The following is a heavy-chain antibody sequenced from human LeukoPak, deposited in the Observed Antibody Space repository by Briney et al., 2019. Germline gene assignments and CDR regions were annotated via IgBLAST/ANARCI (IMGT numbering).Heavy chain of an antibody. D-gene: IGHD2-21*02. CDR1: GGSISTSNYY. CDR2: INHSGST. J-gene: IGHJ3*02. Sequence: SETLSLTCTVSGGSISTSNYYWGWIRQPPGKGLEWIGEINHSGSTNYNPSLKSRVTISVDTSKNQFSLKLSSVTAADTAVYYCARAQSIVVVTDISFAFDIWGQGTMVTVSS. CDR3: ARAQSIVVVTDISFAFDI. V-gene: IGHV4-39*07.